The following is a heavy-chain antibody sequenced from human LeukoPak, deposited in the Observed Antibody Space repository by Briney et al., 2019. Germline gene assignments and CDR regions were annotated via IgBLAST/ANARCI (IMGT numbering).Heavy chain of an antibody. D-gene: IGHD4-11*01. Sequence: GGSLRLSCAASGFTFSNYAMTWVRQAPGKGLEWVSTISGSGGSTYYADSVKGRFTTSRDNSKNTLCLQMNSLRAEDTAVYYCAKGEDYSNYYGMDVWGQGTTVTVSS. CDR1: GFTFSNYA. V-gene: IGHV3-23*01. J-gene: IGHJ6*02. CDR3: AKGEDYSNYYGMDV. CDR2: ISGSGGST.